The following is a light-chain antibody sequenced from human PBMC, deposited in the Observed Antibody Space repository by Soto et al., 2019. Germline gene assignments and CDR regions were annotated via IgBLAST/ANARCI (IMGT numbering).Light chain of an antibody. J-gene: IGKJ5*01. CDR3: QQDYNLIT. V-gene: IGKV3D-7*01. CDR1: QSVSSSY. Sequence: EIVMTQSPATLSLSPGERATLSCRASQSVSSSYLSWYQQKPGQAPRLLIYGASTRATGIPARFSGSRSGTDFTLTISRLQPEDFAVYYCQQDYNLITFGQGTRLAIK. CDR2: GAS.